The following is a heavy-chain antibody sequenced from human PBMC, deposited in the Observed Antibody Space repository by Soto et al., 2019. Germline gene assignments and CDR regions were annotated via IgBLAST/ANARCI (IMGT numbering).Heavy chain of an antibody. CDR2: IIPIFGTA. CDR1: GGTFSSYA. D-gene: IGHD3-22*01. Sequence: QVQLVQSGAEVKKPGSSVKVSCKASGGTFSSYAISWVRQAPGQGLEWMGGIIPIFGTANYAQKFQGRVTIIADESTDTAYRELSSLRSEDTAVYYCASPHYYDSSGALDYWGQGTLGTVSS. J-gene: IGHJ4*02. V-gene: IGHV1-69*01. CDR3: ASPHYYDSSGALDY.